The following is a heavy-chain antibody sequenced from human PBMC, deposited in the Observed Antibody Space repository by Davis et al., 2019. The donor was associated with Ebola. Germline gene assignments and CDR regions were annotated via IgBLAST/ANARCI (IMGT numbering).Heavy chain of an antibody. CDR2: ISGSGDIT. J-gene: IGHJ3*02. CDR1: GFTFSNYA. D-gene: IGHD2/OR15-2a*01. CDR3: VKRAPGYCDSSRCSTDDAFDI. Sequence: PGGSLRLSCAASGFTFSNYAMSWVRQAPGKGLELVSHISGSGDITNFADSVKGRFTISRDNSKNALFLQMNSLRAEDTAVYYCVKRAPGYCDSSRCSTDDAFDIWGRGTMVTVSS. V-gene: IGHV3-23*01.